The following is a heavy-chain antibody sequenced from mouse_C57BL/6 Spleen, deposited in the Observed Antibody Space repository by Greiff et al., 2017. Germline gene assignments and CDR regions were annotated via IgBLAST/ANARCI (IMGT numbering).Heavy chain of an antibody. CDR3: ARHDDDGGDFDY. J-gene: IGHJ2*01. Sequence: EVKLMESGGDLVKPGGSLKLSCAASGFTFSSYGMSWVRQTPDKRLEWVATISSGGSYTYYPDSVQGRFTISRDNAKNTLYLQMSSLKSEDTAMYYCARHDDDGGDFDYWGQGTTLTVSS. V-gene: IGHV5-6*01. D-gene: IGHD2-4*01. CDR2: ISSGGSYT. CDR1: GFTFSSYG.